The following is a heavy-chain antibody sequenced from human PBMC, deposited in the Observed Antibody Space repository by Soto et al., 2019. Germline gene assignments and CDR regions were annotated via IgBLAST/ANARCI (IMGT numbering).Heavy chain of an antibody. V-gene: IGHV1-18*01. J-gene: IGHJ6*02. CDR3: ARSTGRDGYNYDYYYGMDV. Sequence: QVQLVQSGAEVKKPGASVKVSCKASGYTFTSYGISWVRQAPGQGLEWMGWISAYNGNTNYAQKLQGRVTMTTDTSTSTAYMELRSLRSDDTAVYYCARSTGRDGYNYDYYYGMDVWGQGTTVTVSS. CDR1: GYTFTSYG. CDR2: ISAYNGNT. D-gene: IGHD5-12*01.